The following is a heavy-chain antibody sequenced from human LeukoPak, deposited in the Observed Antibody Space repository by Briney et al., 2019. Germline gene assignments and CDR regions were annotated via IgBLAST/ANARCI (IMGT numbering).Heavy chain of an antibody. CDR2: IYTSGST. J-gene: IGHJ2*01. V-gene: IGHV4-4*09. CDR1: GGSISSYY. Sequence: PSETLSLTCTVSGGSISSYYWSWIRQPPGKGLEWIGYIYTSGSTNYNPSLKSRVTISVDTSKNQFSLKLSSVTAADTAVYYCARPTRTVPTGYWYFDLWGRGTLVTVSS. D-gene: IGHD4-11*01. CDR3: ARPTRTVPTGYWYFDL.